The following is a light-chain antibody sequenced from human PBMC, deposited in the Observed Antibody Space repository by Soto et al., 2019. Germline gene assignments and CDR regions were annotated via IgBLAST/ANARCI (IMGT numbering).Light chain of an antibody. CDR1: QSISSW. J-gene: IGKJ5*01. CDR3: QQYNSYPIT. V-gene: IGKV1-5*01. Sequence: DIQITQSPSTLSASLGDGGTITCRASQSISSWLAWYQQKPGKAPKLLIYDASSLESGVPSRFSGSGSGTEFTLTISSLQPDDFATYYCQQYNSYPITFGQGTRLEI. CDR2: DAS.